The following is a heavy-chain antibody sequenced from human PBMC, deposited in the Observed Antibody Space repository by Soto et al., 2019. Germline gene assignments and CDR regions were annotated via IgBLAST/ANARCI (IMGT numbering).Heavy chain of an antibody. J-gene: IGHJ4*02. CDR3: ASRDPGTSVDY. V-gene: IGHV4-4*02. D-gene: IGHD1-7*01. Sequence: LSLTCAVSGGSFTSNNWWTWVRQPPGQGLEWIGEIYRTGSTNYNPSLKSRVTISLDKSENQFSLKVTTLTAADTAVYYCASRDPGTSVDYWGQGTLVTVSS. CDR1: GGSFTSNNW. CDR2: IYRTGST.